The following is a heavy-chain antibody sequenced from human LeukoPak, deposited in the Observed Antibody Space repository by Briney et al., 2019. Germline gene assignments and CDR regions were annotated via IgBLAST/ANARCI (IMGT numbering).Heavy chain of an antibody. Sequence: ASVKVSCKASGGTFSSYAISWVRQAPGQGLERMGRIIPIFGTANYAQKFQGRVTITTDESTSTASMELSSLRSEDTAVYYCARDEIDYYGSGSYYGSFDYWGQGTLVTVSS. D-gene: IGHD3-10*01. J-gene: IGHJ4*02. CDR1: GGTFSSYA. CDR2: IIPIFGTA. CDR3: ARDEIDYYGSGSYYGSFDY. V-gene: IGHV1-69*05.